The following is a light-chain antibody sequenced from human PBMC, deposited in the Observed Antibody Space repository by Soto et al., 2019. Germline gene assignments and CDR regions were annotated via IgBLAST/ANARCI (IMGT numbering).Light chain of an antibody. CDR2: TAS. V-gene: IGKV1-39*01. CDR3: QQSYSAPYT. Sequence: DVQMTQSPSSLSASVGDRVTMTCRASQDMSIYLNWYQQKSGKAPKLLIYTASSLQSGVPSRFSGSGSGTEFTVTISSLQAEDFATYYCQQSYSAPYTFGQGTKLDIK. J-gene: IGKJ2*01. CDR1: QDMSIY.